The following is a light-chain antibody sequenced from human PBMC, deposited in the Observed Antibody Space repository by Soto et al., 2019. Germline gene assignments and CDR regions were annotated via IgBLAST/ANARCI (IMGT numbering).Light chain of an antibody. CDR1: QSLSRW. Sequence: DIEMTQSPSTLSASVGDRVTVTCRASQSLSRWLAWYQQKPGKAPKLLIYDVSTLESGVPPRFSGSGSVTEFNLTISSLQPDDFATYDCQHYTTSSTWTVGQGTKVEAK. J-gene: IGKJ1*01. CDR2: DVS. CDR3: QHYTTSSTWT. V-gene: IGKV1-5*01.